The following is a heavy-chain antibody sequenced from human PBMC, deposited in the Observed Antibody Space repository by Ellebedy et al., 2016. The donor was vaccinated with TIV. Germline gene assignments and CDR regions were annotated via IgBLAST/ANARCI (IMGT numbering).Heavy chain of an antibody. J-gene: IGHJ6*02. CDR1: GYTFTSYG. CDR3: ARVDGSGSTYYYYYGMDV. CDR2: IIPIFGTA. V-gene: IGHV1-69*13. Sequence: ASVKVSCKASGYTFTSYGISWVRQAPGQGLEWMGGIIPIFGTANYAQKFQGRVTITADESTSTAYMELRSLRSDDTAVYYCARVDGSGSTYYYYYGMDVWGQGTTVTVSS. D-gene: IGHD3-10*01.